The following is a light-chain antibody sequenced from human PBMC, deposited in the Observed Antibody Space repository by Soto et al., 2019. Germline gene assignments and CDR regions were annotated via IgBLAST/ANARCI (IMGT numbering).Light chain of an antibody. V-gene: IGKV1-33*01. CDR3: QQYDNRRLT. Sequence: DLQMTQSPSSLSTSVGDRVTITCQASQDISNYLNWYQQKPGQAPKLLIYDASNLQTGVPSRFSGSGSGTDFTFTISNLQPEDIATYYCQQYDNRRLTFGGGTKVEIK. J-gene: IGKJ4*01. CDR1: QDISNY. CDR2: DAS.